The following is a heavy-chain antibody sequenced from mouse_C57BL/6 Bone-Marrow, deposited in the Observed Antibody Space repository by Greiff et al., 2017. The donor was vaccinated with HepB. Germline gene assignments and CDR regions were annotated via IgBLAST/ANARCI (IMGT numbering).Heavy chain of an antibody. CDR2: INSDGGST. CDR1: EYEFPSHD. D-gene: IGHD3-2*02. Sequence: EVKVVESGGGLVQPGESLKLSCESNEYEFPSHDMSWVRKTPEKRLELVAAINSDGGSTYYPDTMERRFIISRDNTKKTLYLQMSSLRSEDTALYYCARQLRLRGYYAMDYWGQGTSVTVSS. J-gene: IGHJ4*01. CDR3: ARQLRLRGYYAMDY. V-gene: IGHV5-2*01.